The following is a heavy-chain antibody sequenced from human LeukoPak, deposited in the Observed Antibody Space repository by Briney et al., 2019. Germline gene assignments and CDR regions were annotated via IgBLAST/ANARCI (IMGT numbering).Heavy chain of an antibody. Sequence: PGGSLRLSCAASGNYWMHWVRQAPGKGLVWVSHINSDGSWTSYADSVKGRFTISRDNAKNSLYLQMNSLRAEDTAVYYCATPLDYYDSSGYHQGGDWGQGTLVTVSS. CDR3: ATPLDYYDSSGYHQGGD. J-gene: IGHJ4*02. CDR1: GNYW. CDR2: INSDGSWT. V-gene: IGHV3-74*01. D-gene: IGHD3-22*01.